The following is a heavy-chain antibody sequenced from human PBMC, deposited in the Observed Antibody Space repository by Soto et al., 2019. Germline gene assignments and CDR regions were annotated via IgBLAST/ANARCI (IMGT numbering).Heavy chain of an antibody. CDR2: INPNSGGT. J-gene: IGHJ4*02. V-gene: IGHV1-2*02. CDR3: ATVAPCSGGSCYPFDY. D-gene: IGHD2-15*01. Sequence: ASVKVSCKASGYTFTGYYMHWVRQAPGQGLEWMGWINPNSGGTNYAQKFQGRVTMTRDTSISTAYMELSRLRSDDTAVYYCATVAPCSGGSCYPFDYWGQGTLVTVSS. CDR1: GYTFTGYY.